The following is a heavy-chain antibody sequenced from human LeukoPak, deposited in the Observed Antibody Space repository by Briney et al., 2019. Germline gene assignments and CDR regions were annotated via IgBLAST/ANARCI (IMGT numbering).Heavy chain of an antibody. V-gene: IGHV3-30-3*01. CDR2: ISYDGSNK. CDR1: GFVFGDYS. J-gene: IGHJ2*01. Sequence: GGSLRLSCAASGFVFGDYSMHWVRQAPGKGLEWVALISYDGSNKYYANSVKGRFTISRDNSKNTLYLEMNSLRAEDTAVYYCARGRSPDYWYFDLWGRGTLVTVSS. CDR3: ARGRSPDYWYFDL.